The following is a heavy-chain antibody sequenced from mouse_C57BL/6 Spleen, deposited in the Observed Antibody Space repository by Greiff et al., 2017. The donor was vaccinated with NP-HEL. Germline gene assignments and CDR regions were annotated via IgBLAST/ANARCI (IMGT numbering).Heavy chain of an antibody. CDR3: AIRGQGYAMDY. CDR2: IDPSDSYT. J-gene: IGHJ4*01. Sequence: QVQLQQPGAELVMPGASVKLSCQASGYTFTSYWMHWVKQRPGQGLEWIGEIDPSDSYTNYNQKFKGKSTLTVDKSSSTAYMQLSSLTSEDSAVYYCAIRGQGYAMDYWGQGTSVTVSS. V-gene: IGHV1-69*01. D-gene: IGHD3-3*01. CDR1: GYTFTSYW.